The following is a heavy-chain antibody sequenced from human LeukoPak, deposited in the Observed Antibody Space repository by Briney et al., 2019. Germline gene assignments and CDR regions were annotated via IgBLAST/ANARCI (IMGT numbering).Heavy chain of an antibody. CDR2: IKPDGSET. D-gene: IGHD5-18*01. CDR3: ARNLVHLWNVFDF. CDR1: RFTFSNHY. V-gene: IGHV3-7*01. Sequence: GGSLRLSCVASRFTFSNHYMSWVRQAPGKGLEWVATIKPDGSETFYVDSVKGRFTVPKDNAKNSLYLQMSSLRAEDTAVYHCARNLVHLWNVFDFWGLGTMVTVSS. J-gene: IGHJ3*01.